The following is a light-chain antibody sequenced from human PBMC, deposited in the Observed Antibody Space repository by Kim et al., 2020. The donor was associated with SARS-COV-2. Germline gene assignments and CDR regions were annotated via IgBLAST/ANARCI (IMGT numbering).Light chain of an antibody. V-gene: IGLV1-47*02. CDR3: AAWDDSLSAV. CDR1: SSNIGNYY. J-gene: IGLJ3*02. Sequence: ELTQPPSASGTPGQRVTISCSGSSSNIGNYYVYWYQQLPGTAPKLLIYNNSQRPSGVPDRISGSKSGTSASLAISGLRSEDESDYYCAAWDDSLSAVFGGGTKLTVL. CDR2: NNS.